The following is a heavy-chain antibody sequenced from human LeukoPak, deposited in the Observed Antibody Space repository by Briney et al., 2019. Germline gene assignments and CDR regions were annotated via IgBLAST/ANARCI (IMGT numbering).Heavy chain of an antibody. CDR1: GFTFSSYA. V-gene: IGHV3-23*01. CDR2: ISGSGGST. J-gene: IGHJ4*02. Sequence: PGGSLRLSCAASGFTFSSYAMSWVRQAPGKGLEWVSAISGSGGSTYYADSVKGRFTISRDNSKNTLYMQMNSLRVEDTAVYYCAKDLRYYYDSSGFDYWGQGTLVTVSS. D-gene: IGHD3-22*01. CDR3: AKDLRYYYDSSGFDY.